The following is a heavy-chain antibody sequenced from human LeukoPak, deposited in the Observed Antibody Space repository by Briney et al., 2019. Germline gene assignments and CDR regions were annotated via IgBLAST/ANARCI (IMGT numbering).Heavy chain of an antibody. CDR3: ARDLGLTISDNWFDP. V-gene: IGHV4-38-2*02. D-gene: IGHD3-3*01. Sequence: SETLSLTCTVSDYSISSGYFWTWIRQPPGKGLEWIGSIFHTGSSYYSPSLKSPVAISVDTSKNQFSLELSSVTAADTAVYYCARDLGLTISDNWFDPWGQGTLVTVSS. J-gene: IGHJ5*02. CDR2: IFHTGSS. CDR1: DYSISSGYF.